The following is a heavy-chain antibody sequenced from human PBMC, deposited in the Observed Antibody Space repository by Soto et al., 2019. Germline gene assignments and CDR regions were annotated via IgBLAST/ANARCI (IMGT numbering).Heavy chain of an antibody. CDR3: ARDRTGVVKDYYYYYMDV. V-gene: IGHV3-66*01. D-gene: IGHD3-22*01. Sequence: PGGSLRLSCAASGFTVSSNYMSWVRQAPGKGLEWVSVIYSGGSTYYADSVKGRFTISRDNSKNTLYLQMNSLRAEDTAVYYCARDRTGVVKDYYYYYMDVWGKGTTVTVSS. CDR2: IYSGGST. J-gene: IGHJ6*03. CDR1: GFTVSSNY.